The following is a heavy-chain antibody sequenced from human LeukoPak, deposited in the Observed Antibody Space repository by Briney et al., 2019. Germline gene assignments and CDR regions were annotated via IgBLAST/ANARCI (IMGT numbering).Heavy chain of an antibody. CDR2: IYYSGST. CDR1: GGSISSYY. D-gene: IGHD3-16*01. V-gene: IGHV4-59*08. CDR3: ARRRGSYSDS. Sequence: PSETLSLTCTVSGGSISSYYWSWIRQLPGKGLEWVGYIYYSGSTSYNPSLKSRVTISVDTSKNQFSLKLSSVTAADTAVYYCARRRGSYSDSWGQGTLVTVSS. J-gene: IGHJ4*02.